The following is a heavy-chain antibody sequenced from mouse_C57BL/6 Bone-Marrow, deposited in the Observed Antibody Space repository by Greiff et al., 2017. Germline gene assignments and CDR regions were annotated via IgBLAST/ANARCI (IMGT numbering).Heavy chain of an antibody. CDR3: ARGYGNYAVAIDY. CDR2: ISDGGSYT. CDR1: GFTFSSYA. V-gene: IGHV5-4*03. J-gene: IGHJ2*01. Sequence: EVKLVESGGGLVKPGGSLKLSCAASGFTFSSYAMSWVRQTPEKRLEWVATISDGGSYTYYPDNLKGRFTISRDNAKNNLYLQMSHLKSEDTAMYYCARGYGNYAVAIDYWGQGTTLTVSS. D-gene: IGHD2-1*01.